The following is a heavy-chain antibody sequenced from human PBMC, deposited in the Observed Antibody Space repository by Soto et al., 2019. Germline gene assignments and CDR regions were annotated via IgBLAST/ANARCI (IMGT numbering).Heavy chain of an antibody. V-gene: IGHV3-23*01. Sequence: GGSLRLSCAASGFTFSSYAMSWVRQAPGKGLEWVSAISGSGGSTYYADSVKGRFTISRDNSKNTLYLQMNSLRAEDTAVYYCAKDGTGSGSYRIYYYYMDVWGKGTTVTVSS. CDR2: ISGSGGST. CDR1: GFTFSSYA. J-gene: IGHJ6*03. D-gene: IGHD3-10*01. CDR3: AKDGTGSGSYRIYYYYMDV.